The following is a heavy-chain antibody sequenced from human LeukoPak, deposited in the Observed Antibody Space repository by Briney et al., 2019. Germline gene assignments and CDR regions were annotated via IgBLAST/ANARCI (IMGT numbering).Heavy chain of an antibody. Sequence: SETLSLTCAVYGGSFSGYYWSWIRQPPGKGLEWIGEINHSGSTNYNPSLKSRVTISVDTSKNQFSLKLSSVTAAGTAVYYCYGSGSYSSWFDYWGQGTLVTVSS. D-gene: IGHD3-10*01. CDR1: GGSFSGYY. V-gene: IGHV4-34*01. CDR3: YGSGSYSSWFDY. CDR2: INHSGST. J-gene: IGHJ4*02.